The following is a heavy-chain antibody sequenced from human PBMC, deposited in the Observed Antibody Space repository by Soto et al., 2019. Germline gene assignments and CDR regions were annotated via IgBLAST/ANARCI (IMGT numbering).Heavy chain of an antibody. CDR1: GFTFHDYG. Sequence: PVGSLRLSCATSGFTFHDYGMHWVRQAPGKGLEWVAAIAFAGSATYYADSVKGRFTISRDNSKNTVYLQMNSLRAEDTAVYYCVKEVGRVRLVAFDLWGQGTQVTVSS. CDR3: VKEVGRVRLVAFDL. V-gene: IGHV3-NL1*01. D-gene: IGHD1-26*01. CDR2: IAFAGSAT. J-gene: IGHJ4*02.